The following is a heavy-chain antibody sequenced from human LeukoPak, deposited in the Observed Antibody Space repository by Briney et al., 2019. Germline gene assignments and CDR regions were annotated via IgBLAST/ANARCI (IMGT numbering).Heavy chain of an antibody. CDR3: VKAKYSSSWDSLDY. Sequence: GGSLRLSCAASGFTFSSYGMHWVRQAPGKGLEWAAYIRYDGSDKRDAESVKGRFTTSRDNSKDTLYLEMNSLRGEDMAVYYCVKAKYSSSWDSLDYWGQGTLVTVSS. D-gene: IGHD6-13*01. CDR1: GFTFSSYG. V-gene: IGHV3-30*02. CDR2: IRYDGSDK. J-gene: IGHJ4*02.